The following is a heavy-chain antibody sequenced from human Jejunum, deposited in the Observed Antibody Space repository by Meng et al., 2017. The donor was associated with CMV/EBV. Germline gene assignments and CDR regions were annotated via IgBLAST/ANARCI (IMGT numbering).Heavy chain of an antibody. CDR2: ISSDGART. Sequence: EVQLLESGGGLVQPGGSLRLSWAASGFTFDAYSMHWVRQAPGKGPEWVSVISSDGARTVYADSVKGRFTISRDNSKDSLYLQMNSLRTEDTAFYYCATDDGYYESSGYPDYWGQGTLVTVSS. CDR3: ATDDGYYESSGYPDY. CDR1: GFTFDAYS. J-gene: IGHJ4*02. V-gene: IGHV3-43*01. D-gene: IGHD3-22*01.